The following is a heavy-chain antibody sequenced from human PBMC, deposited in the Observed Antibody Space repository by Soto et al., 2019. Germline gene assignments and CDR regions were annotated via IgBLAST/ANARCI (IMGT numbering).Heavy chain of an antibody. D-gene: IGHD6-19*01. CDR1: GLTFKSHS. Sequence: AXVALRLSCSACGLTFKSHSMHWVRQAPGRGLEYVSSIHTGGETTFYADAVKGRFIVSRDNSNNTLDLQMTSLKYEDSGVYYYVKGRAKHCSGRTCGLWMDLWGQGTTVTVSS. V-gene: IGHV3-64D*06. CDR2: IHTGGETT. CDR3: VKGRAKHCSGRTCGLWMDL. J-gene: IGHJ6*02.